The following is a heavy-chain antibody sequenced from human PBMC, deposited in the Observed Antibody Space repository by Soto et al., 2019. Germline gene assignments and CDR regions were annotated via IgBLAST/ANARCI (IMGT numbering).Heavy chain of an antibody. Sequence: ASVKVSWKASGYTFTSYDINWVRQATGQGLEWMGWMNPNSGNTGYAQKFQGRVTMTRNTSISTAYMELSSLRSEDTAVYYCARVLFYYCWSDYYSKYYYYMDVWGKGTTVTVSS. J-gene: IGHJ6*03. V-gene: IGHV1-8*01. D-gene: IGHD3-3*01. CDR2: MNPNSGNT. CDR1: GYTFTSYD. CDR3: ARVLFYYCWSDYYSKYYYYMDV.